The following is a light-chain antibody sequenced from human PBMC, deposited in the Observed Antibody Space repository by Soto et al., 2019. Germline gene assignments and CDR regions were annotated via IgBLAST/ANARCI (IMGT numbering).Light chain of an antibody. CDR2: SAS. Sequence: DIQSTQSPSTLSASVGDTVTVTCRASQSVSGWLPWYQQKPGAAPKLLIYSASSLESGVPSRFSGSGSGTDFTLTISSLQTEDFATYYCQQTNSFPITLGQGTRLEIK. V-gene: IGKV1-12*01. J-gene: IGKJ5*01. CDR1: QSVSGW. CDR3: QQTNSFPIT.